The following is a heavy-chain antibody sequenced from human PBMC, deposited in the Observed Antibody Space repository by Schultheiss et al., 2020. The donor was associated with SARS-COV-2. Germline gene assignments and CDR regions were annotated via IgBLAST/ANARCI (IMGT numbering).Heavy chain of an antibody. CDR3: AKLYDSSGYYYFDY. Sequence: GGSLRLSCAASGFTFSSYWMSWVRQAPGKGLEWVANIKQDGSEKYYVDSVKGRFTISRDNAKNSLYLQMNSLRAEDTAVYYCAKLYDSSGYYYFDYWGQGTLVTVSS. D-gene: IGHD3-22*01. J-gene: IGHJ4*02. V-gene: IGHV3-7*01. CDR1: GFTFSSYW. CDR2: IKQDGSEK.